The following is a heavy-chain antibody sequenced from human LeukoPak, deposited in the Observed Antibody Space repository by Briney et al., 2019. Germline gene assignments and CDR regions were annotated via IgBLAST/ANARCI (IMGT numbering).Heavy chain of an antibody. CDR1: GFTFRSYA. D-gene: IGHD3-10*01. CDR3: AKIPHYYYGSGSFQFDY. Sequence: GGSLRLSCAASGFTFRSYAMSWVRQAPGKGLEWVSAISGSGGSGGSTDYADSVKGRFTISRDNSKNTLYLQMNSLRAEDRAVYYCAKIPHYYYGSGSFQFDYWGQGTLVAVSS. V-gene: IGHV3-23*01. CDR2: ISGSGGSGGST. J-gene: IGHJ4*02.